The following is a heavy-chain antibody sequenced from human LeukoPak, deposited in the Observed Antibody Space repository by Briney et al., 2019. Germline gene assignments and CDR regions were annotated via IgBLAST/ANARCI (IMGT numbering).Heavy chain of an antibody. CDR2: IRYDGSNK. D-gene: IGHD2-8*01. CDR1: GFTFSSSG. CDR3: AKNGAHPYNFYMDL. V-gene: IGHV3-30*02. J-gene: IGHJ6*03. Sequence: PGGSLRLSCAASGFTFSSSGMHWGRQTPGKGGEGLAFIRYDGSNKHYTESLKGRFTISRDNSKNTLYLQMNSLRAEDPAVYYCAKNGAHPYNFYMDLWGKGNTVTISS.